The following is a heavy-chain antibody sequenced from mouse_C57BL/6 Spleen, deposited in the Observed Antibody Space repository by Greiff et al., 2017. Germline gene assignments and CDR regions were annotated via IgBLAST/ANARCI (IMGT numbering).Heavy chain of an antibody. D-gene: IGHD1-1*01. J-gene: IGHJ3*01. Sequence: EVKLVESGGGLVKPGGSLKLSCAASGFTFSDYGMHWVRQAPEKGLEWVAYISSGSSTIYYADTVKGRFTISRDNAKNTLFLQMTSLRSEDTAMYYCARNYYCSSSWFAYWGQGTLVTVSA. V-gene: IGHV5-17*01. CDR1: GFTFSDYG. CDR2: ISSGSSTI. CDR3: ARNYYCSSSWFAY.